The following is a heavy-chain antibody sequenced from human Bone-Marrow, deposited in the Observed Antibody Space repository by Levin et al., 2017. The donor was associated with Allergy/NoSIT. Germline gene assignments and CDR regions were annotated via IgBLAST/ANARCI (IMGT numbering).Heavy chain of an antibody. CDR3: AKPESTLNTPFDH. CDR2: ISPHGENK. Sequence: GGSLRLSCAASGFIFSNKGMHWVRQAPGKGLEWVAVISPHGENKFYADSVKGRFTISRDNSNKPLYLYMNDLRPEDTAGYYCAKPESTLNTPFDHWGQGALVTVSS. CDR1: GFIFSNKG. D-gene: IGHD1-14*01. J-gene: IGHJ4*02. V-gene: IGHV3-30*18.